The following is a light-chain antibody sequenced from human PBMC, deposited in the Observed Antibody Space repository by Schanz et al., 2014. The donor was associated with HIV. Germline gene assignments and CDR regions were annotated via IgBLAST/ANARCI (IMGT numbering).Light chain of an antibody. CDR2: RDN. Sequence: QSVLTQPPSASGTPGQRVTISCSGSSSNIGSNYVYWYQHLPGTAPKLLIYRDNQRPSGVPDRFSGTKPGTSASLAISGLQPEDEADYYCQSFDGSLGGVVFGGGTKLTVL. CDR3: QSFDGSLGGVV. J-gene: IGLJ3*02. CDR1: SSNIGSNY. V-gene: IGLV1-47*01.